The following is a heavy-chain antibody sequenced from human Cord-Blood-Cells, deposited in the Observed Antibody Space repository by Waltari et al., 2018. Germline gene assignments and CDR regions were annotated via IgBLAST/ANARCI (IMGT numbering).Heavy chain of an antibody. D-gene: IGHD3-16*01. CDR2: IYYSGST. Sequence: QLQLHESAPGLVKPSATLSLTCPVAGGSISRRRYYWGWIRQPPGKGLEWIGSIYYSGSTYYNPSLKSRVTISVDTSKNQFSLKLSSVTAADTAVYYCARIILGDDAFDIWGQGTMVTVSS. V-gene: IGHV4-39*01. CDR3: ARIILGDDAFDI. CDR1: GGSISRRRYY. J-gene: IGHJ3*02.